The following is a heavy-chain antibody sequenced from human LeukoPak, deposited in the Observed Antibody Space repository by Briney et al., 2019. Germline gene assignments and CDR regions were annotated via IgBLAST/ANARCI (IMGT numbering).Heavy chain of an antibody. CDR3: ARQKRTIGSGSYYRGPSAFDI. D-gene: IGHD3-10*01. V-gene: IGHV4-34*01. J-gene: IGHJ3*02. CDR1: GGSFSGYY. Sequence: SETLSLTCAVYGGSFSGYYWSWIRKPPGKGLEWIGEINHSGSTNYNPSLKSRVTISVDTSKNQFSLKLSSVTAADTAVYYRARQKRTIGSGSYYRGPSAFDIWGQGTMVTVSS. CDR2: INHSGST.